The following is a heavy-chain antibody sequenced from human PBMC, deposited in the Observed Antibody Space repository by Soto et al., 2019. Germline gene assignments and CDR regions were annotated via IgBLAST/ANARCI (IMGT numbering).Heavy chain of an antibody. CDR2: IYYSGST. D-gene: IGHD3-22*01. CDR3: AHRQNYDSSAYFHHYFDY. CDR1: GGSISSSSYY. V-gene: IGHV4-39*06. J-gene: IGHJ4*02. Sequence: SETLSLTCTVSGGSISSSSYYWGWIRQPPGKGLEWIGSIYYSGSTYYNPSLKSRVTITKDTSKNQVVLTLTDMDPVDTATYYCAHRQNYDSSAYFHHYFDYWAQGTLVTVSS.